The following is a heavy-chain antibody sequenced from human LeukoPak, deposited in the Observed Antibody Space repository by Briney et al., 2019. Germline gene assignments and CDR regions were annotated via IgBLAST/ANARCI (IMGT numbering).Heavy chain of an antibody. J-gene: IGHJ4*02. CDR1: GFTFSTYS. V-gene: IGHV3-48*02. CDR2: ISSGSSTI. CDR3: ARDYGYSSSFDY. D-gene: IGHD6-13*01. Sequence: GGPLRLSCEASGFTFSTYSMNWVRQAPGKGLESVSYISSGSSTIHYADSVNCRFTISRDNTKKSLYLQMNSLRDEDTTVYYCARDYGYSSSFDYWGQGTLVTVSS.